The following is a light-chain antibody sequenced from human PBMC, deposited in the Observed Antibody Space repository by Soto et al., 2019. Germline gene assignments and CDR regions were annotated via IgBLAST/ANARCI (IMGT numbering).Light chain of an antibody. V-gene: IGKV3D-15*01. CDR2: GAS. J-gene: IGKJ5*01. Sequence: EIVMTQSPATLSLSPGERATLSCRASQSVSSSLAWFQQRPGQAPRLLIYGASSRATGIPDRFSGSGSGTDFTLTISRLEPEDFAVYYCQQYNNWPPITFGQGTRLEIK. CDR1: QSVSSS. CDR3: QQYNNWPPIT.